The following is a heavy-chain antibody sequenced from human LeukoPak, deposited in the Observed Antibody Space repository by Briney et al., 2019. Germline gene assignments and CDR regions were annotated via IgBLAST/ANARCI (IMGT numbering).Heavy chain of an antibody. CDR2: ISGSGGST. CDR3: AKELDVVVVAATQVHYYGMDV. D-gene: IGHD2-15*01. J-gene: IGHJ6*02. CDR1: ESTFSSYA. V-gene: IGHV3-23*01. Sequence: GASLRPSCEASESTFSSYAMTWSRKAPGKGLKWSSAISGSGGSTYYADPVKGRFTISRDNSKNTLYLQMNSLRAEDTAVYYCAKELDVVVVAATQVHYYGMDVWGQGTTVTVSS.